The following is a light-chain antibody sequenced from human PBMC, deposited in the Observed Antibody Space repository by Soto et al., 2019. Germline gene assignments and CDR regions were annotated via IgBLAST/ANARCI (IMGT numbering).Light chain of an antibody. CDR1: QSISRY. CDR3: QQSYSTLWT. CDR2: GVS. V-gene: IGKV1-39*01. Sequence: DIHMTQSPSSLSASVGDSVTITSRASQSISRYLNWYQQKQGKAPKLXIYGVSTLQSGVPSRFSGSGSGTDFTLTISSLQPEDFATYYCQQSYSTLWTFGQGTKVDIK. J-gene: IGKJ1*01.